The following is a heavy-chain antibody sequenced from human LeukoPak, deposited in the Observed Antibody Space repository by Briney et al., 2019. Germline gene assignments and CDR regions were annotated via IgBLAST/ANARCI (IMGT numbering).Heavy chain of an antibody. J-gene: IGHJ4*02. CDR2: IYYTGDT. CDR1: GGSISNYY. V-gene: IGHV4-59*01. Sequence: SETLSLTCTVSGGSISNYYWSWIRQPPGKGLEWIGYIYYTGDTNHNPSLKSRVTISVDTSKNQFSLKLSSVTAADTAVYYCAREFLGYCTNGVCRSFDYWGQGTLVTVSS. D-gene: IGHD2-8*01. CDR3: AREFLGYCTNGVCRSFDY.